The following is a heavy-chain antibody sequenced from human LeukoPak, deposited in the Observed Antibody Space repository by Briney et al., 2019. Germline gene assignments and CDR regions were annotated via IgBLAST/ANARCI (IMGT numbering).Heavy chain of an antibody. D-gene: IGHD7-27*01. J-gene: IGHJ5*02. Sequence: GGSLRLSCAASGFTFSSYAISWVRQAPGQGLEWMGGIIPIFGTANYAQKFQGRVTITADESTSTAYMELSSLRSEDTAVYYCARTNNWGGNWFDPWGQGTLVTVSS. V-gene: IGHV1-69*01. CDR3: ARTNNWGGNWFDP. CDR2: IIPIFGTA. CDR1: GFTFSSYA.